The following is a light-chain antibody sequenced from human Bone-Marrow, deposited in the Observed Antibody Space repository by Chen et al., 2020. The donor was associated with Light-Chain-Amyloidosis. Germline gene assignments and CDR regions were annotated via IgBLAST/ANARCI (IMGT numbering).Light chain of an antibody. CDR1: SSDVGGDNH. J-gene: IGLJ1*01. CDR3: SSYTITNTLV. V-gene: IGLV2-14*01. CDR2: EVT. Sequence: QSALTQPASVSGSLGESITLFCTGTSSDVGGDNHVSWYQQHPDKAPKLMIYEVTNRPSWVPDRFSGSKSDNTASLTISGLQTEDEADYFCSSYTITNTLVFGSGTRVTVL.